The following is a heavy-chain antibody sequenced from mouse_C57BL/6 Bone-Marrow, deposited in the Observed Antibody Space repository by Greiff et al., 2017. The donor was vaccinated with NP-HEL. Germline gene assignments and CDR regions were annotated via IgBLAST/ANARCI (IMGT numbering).Heavy chain of an antibody. D-gene: IGHD1-1*01. V-gene: IGHV1-9*01. Sequence: VQLQQSGAELMKPGASVKLSCKATGYTFTGYWIKWVKQRPGHGLEWIGEILPGSGSTNYNEKFKGKATFTADTSFNTAYMQLSSLTTEDSAIYRHYYGSSYVGFDYWGQGTTLTVSS. J-gene: IGHJ2*01. CDR3: YYGSSYVGFDY. CDR1: GYTFTGYW. CDR2: ILPGSGST.